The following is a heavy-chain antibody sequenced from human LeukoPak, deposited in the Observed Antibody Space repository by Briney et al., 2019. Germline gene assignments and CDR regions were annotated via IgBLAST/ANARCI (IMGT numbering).Heavy chain of an antibody. CDR2: IFTSGNT. V-gene: IGHV4-4*07. J-gene: IGHJ4*02. D-gene: IGHD3-16*02. CDR1: GGSISSYY. CDR3: ASHVIGGAYS. Sequence: PSETLSLTCTVSGGSISSYYWSWIRQPAGQGLEWIGRIFTSGNTKYNPSLQSRLTMSIDTSTNQFSMKLSSVTAADTAVYYCASHVIGGAYSWGQGALVTVSS.